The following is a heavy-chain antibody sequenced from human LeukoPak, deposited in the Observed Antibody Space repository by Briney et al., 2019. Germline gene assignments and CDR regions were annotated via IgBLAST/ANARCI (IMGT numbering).Heavy chain of an antibody. V-gene: IGHV4-4*09. J-gene: IGHJ4*02. D-gene: IGHD6-19*01. Sequence: AEPLTLPCTTSGLSIRRFDYSWLRQPPGKGMEWIGKIYNGVPTFFNPSLKSRVTISMDTSRRQFSLELASVTAADTAVYYCVQTTGWAGFDYWGQGILVTGSS. CDR2: IYNGVPT. CDR1: GLSIRRFD. CDR3: VQTTGWAGFDY.